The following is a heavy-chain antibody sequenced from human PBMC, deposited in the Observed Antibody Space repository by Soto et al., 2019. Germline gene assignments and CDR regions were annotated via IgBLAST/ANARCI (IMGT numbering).Heavy chain of an antibody. V-gene: IGHV1-2*02. CDR2: INPNSGDT. CDR3: ARALIGFLDWLPDNYYYGMDV. CDR1: GHSFTGHY. J-gene: IGHJ6*02. Sequence: ASVKVSCKVSGHSFTGHYMHWVRQAPGQGLEWMGWINPNSGDTNYARKFQGRVTMTRDTSIKTVYMELSSLRSDDTAVYYCARALIGFLDWLPDNYYYGMDVWGQGTKVTV. D-gene: IGHD3-3*02.